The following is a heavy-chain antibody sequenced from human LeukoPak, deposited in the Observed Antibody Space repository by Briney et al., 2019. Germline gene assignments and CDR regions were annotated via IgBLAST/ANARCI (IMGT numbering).Heavy chain of an antibody. CDR3: AKEGSSWNVDY. CDR2: MSGSGGRT. D-gene: IGHD6-13*01. J-gene: IGHJ4*02. CDR1: GFTFDTYA. V-gene: IGHV3-23*01. Sequence: GGSLRPSCAASGFTFDTYAMSWVRQAPGKGLEWVSTMSGSGGRTFYGDSVKGRFTISRDRSKNTLYLQMNSLRPEDTAVYYCAKEGSSWNVDYWGQGTLVTVSS.